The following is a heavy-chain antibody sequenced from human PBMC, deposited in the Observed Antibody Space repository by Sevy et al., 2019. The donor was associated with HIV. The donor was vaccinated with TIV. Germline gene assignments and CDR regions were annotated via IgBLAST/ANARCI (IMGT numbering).Heavy chain of an antibody. J-gene: IGHJ4*02. D-gene: IGHD6-19*01. CDR2: ISWNSGSI. V-gene: IGHV3-9*01. CDR1: GFTFDDYA. Sequence: GGSLRLSCAASGFTFDDYAMHWVRQAPGKGLQWVSGISWNSGSIGYADSVKGRFTISRDNAKNSLYLQMNSLRAEDTALYYCAKDLAVAGYSFFDYWGQRTLVTVSS. CDR3: AKDLAVAGYSFFDY.